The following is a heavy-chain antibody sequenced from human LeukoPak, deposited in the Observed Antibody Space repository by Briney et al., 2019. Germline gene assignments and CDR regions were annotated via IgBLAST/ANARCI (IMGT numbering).Heavy chain of an antibody. CDR1: GYIFTGYC. V-gene: IGHV1-2*02. D-gene: IGHD1-26*01. CDR3: ARDRNSGTYYEYAFDI. CDR2: INPNSGGT. Sequence: GASVRVSCKASGYIFTGYCMHWVRQAPGQGLEWMGWINPNSGGTSYAQKFQGRVTMTRDTSISAAYMELSRLRSDDTAVYYCARDRNSGTYYEYAFDIWGQGTMVTVSS. J-gene: IGHJ3*02.